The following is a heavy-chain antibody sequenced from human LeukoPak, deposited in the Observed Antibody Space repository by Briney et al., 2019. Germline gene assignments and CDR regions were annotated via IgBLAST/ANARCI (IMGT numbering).Heavy chain of an antibody. J-gene: IGHJ4*02. CDR3: AKALSDYDFWSGYYREGYYFDY. D-gene: IGHD3-3*01. CDR2: ISGSGGST. V-gene: IGHV3-23*01. CDR1: GFTFSSYT. Sequence: QPGGSLRLSCAASGFTFSSYTMSWVRQAPGKGLEWVSAISGSGGSTYYADSVKGRFTISRDNSKNTLYLQMNSLRAEDTAVYYCAKALSDYDFWSGYYREGYYFDYWGQGTLVTVSS.